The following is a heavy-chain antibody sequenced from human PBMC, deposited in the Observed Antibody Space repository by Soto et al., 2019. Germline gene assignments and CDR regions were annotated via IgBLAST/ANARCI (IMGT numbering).Heavy chain of an antibody. CDR3: ARGAHVVVPAAISY. D-gene: IGHD2-2*01. CDR2: INHSGST. J-gene: IGHJ4*02. V-gene: IGHV4-34*01. Sequence: SETLYLTSAVYGGSFSGYYWSWIRQPPGKGLEWIGEINHSGSTNYNPSLKSRVTISVGTSKNQLSLKLSSVTAADTAVYYCARGAHVVVPAAISYWGQGTLVTVSS. CDR1: GGSFSGYY.